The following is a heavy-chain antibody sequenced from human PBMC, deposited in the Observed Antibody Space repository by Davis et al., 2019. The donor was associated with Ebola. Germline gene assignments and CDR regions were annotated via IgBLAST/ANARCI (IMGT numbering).Heavy chain of an antibody. Sequence: MPSETLSLTCTVSGGSIFSNSYFWGWIRQSPGKGLEWIGYTYYNGITNQNSSLKSRATISVDTSKNQFSLKLNSVAAADSAVYFCTRHDFWSGFDSWGQGALVTVSS. D-gene: IGHD3-3*01. CDR2: TYYNGIT. V-gene: IGHV4-61*05. CDR1: GGSIFSNSYF. J-gene: IGHJ4*02. CDR3: TRHDFWSGFDS.